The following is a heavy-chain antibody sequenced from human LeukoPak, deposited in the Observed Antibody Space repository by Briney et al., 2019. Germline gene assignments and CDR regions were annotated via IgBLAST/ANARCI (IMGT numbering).Heavy chain of an antibody. V-gene: IGHV3-7*03. CDR2: IKQDGSEK. CDR3: AKDITSSPYYYGMDV. Sequence: IKQDGSEKYYVDSVKGRFTISRDNAKNSLYLQMNSLIAEDTALFYCAKDITSSPYYYGMDVWGQGTTVIVSS. J-gene: IGHJ6*02.